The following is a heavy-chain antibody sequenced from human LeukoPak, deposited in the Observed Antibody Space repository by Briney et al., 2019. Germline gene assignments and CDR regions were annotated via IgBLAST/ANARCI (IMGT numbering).Heavy chain of an antibody. CDR2: INPNSGGT. Sequence: ASVKLSCNASGYTFTSYYMHWLRQSPGQGLEWMGWINPNSGGTNYAQKFQGRVTMTRDTSISTAYMELSRLRSDDTAVYYCARVGPHGMVRGVIKINWFDPWGQGTLVTVSS. J-gene: IGHJ5*02. CDR3: ARVGPHGMVRGVIKINWFDP. V-gene: IGHV1-2*02. CDR1: GYTFTSYY. D-gene: IGHD3-10*01.